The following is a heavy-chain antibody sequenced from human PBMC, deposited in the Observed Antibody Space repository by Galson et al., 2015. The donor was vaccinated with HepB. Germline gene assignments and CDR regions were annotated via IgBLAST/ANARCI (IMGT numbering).Heavy chain of an antibody. CDR2: ISGSGDST. D-gene: IGHD3-22*01. CDR1: GFTLTNYA. J-gene: IGHJ4*02. Sequence: SLRLSCAASGFTLTNYAMSWVRQAPGKGLEWVSAISGSGDSTYYADSVKGRFTISRGNSKNTAYLQMNSLRAEDTAIYYCAIPGYYYDSSGYYSDYWGQGTLVTVSS. V-gene: IGHV3-23*01. CDR3: AIPGYYYDSSGYYSDY.